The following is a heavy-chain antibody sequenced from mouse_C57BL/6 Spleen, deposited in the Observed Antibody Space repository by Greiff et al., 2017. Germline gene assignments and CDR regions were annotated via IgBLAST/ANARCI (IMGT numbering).Heavy chain of an antibody. CDR1: GYTFTSYW. Sequence: QVQLQQSGAELVRPGSSVKLSCKASGYTFTSYWMHWVKQRPIQGLEWIGNIDPSDSETHYNQKFKDKATLTVDKTSSTAYMQLSSLTSEDSAVYYCARNDYGYAMDYWGQGTSVTVSS. D-gene: IGHD2-4*01. V-gene: IGHV1-52*01. CDR2: IDPSDSET. CDR3: ARNDYGYAMDY. J-gene: IGHJ4*01.